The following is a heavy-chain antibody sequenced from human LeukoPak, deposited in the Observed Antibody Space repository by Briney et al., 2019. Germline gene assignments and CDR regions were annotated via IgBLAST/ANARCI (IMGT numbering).Heavy chain of an antibody. CDR3: AHTKWVLLAYCGGDCYSPHFDY. Sequence: GRSLTLSRSASGFTFSSSAMSWVRQAAGEGLEWVSTIIDSGSSTYYADSVKGRFSSSRDNSENTLYLEVKSLRAEDTAVYYCAHTKWVLLAYCGGDCYSPHFDYWGQGTLVTVSS. D-gene: IGHD2-21*02. J-gene: IGHJ4*02. CDR1: GFTFSSSA. CDR2: IIDSGSST. V-gene: IGHV3-23*01.